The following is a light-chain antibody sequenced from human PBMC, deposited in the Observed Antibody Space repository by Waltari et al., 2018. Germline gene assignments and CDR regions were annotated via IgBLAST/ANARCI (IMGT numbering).Light chain of an antibody. CDR3: QQSWHLPPT. J-gene: IGKJ5*01. V-gene: IGKV1-39*01. Sequence: DVQMTQSPSSLSASLGDRVTMTRRPSQDIKIILDWYQQKPGKAPNLLIYGTFTLRSGVPSRFSGSASETNFTLTIDSLQPEDFATYYCQQSWHLPPTFGQGTRLDIK. CDR1: QDIKII. CDR2: GTF.